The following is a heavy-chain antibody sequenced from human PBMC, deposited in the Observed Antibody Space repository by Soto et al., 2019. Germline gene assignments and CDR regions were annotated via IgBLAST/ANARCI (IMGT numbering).Heavy chain of an antibody. CDR3: ARGYYYDSSGYYQNAFDI. Sequence: ASVKVSFKASGYTFTSYGISWVRQAPGQGLEWMGWISAYNGNTNYAQKLQGRVTMTTDTSTSTAYMELRSLRSDDTAVYYCARGYYYDSSGYYQNAFDIWGQGTMVTVSS. D-gene: IGHD3-22*01. J-gene: IGHJ3*02. CDR1: GYTFTSYG. V-gene: IGHV1-18*04. CDR2: ISAYNGNT.